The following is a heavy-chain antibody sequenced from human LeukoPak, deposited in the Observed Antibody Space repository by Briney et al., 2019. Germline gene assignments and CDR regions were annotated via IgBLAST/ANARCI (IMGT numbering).Heavy chain of an antibody. V-gene: IGHV3-74*01. CDR1: GFTFSSYW. Sequence: GGSLRLSCVASGFTFSSYWMHWVRQAPGKGLVWVSRINSDESITNYADSVKGRFTISRDNAKNTLYLQMNSLRAEDTAVYYCARRYYDSSGYPLDYWGKGTLVTVSS. CDR2: INSDESIT. J-gene: IGHJ4*02. D-gene: IGHD3-22*01. CDR3: ARRYYDSSGYPLDY.